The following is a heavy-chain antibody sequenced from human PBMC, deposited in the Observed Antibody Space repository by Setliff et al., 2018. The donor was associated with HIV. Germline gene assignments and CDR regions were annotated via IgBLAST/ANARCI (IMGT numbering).Heavy chain of an antibody. CDR2: INAGNGNT. J-gene: IGHJ6*02. CDR1: GYTFTSYA. V-gene: IGHV1-3*01. CDR3: ARDGKYYDINEGNDYYYSGMDV. Sequence: GASVKVSCKASGYTFTSYAMHWVSQAPGQRLEWMGWINAGNGNTKYSQKFQGSVTITRYTSASKAYMELSSLRSEDTAVYYCARDGKYYDINEGNDYYYSGMDVWGQGTMVTVSS. D-gene: IGHD3-22*01.